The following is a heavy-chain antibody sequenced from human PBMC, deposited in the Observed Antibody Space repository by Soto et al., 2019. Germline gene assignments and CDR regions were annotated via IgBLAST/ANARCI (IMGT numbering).Heavy chain of an antibody. D-gene: IGHD3-22*01. J-gene: IGHJ4*02. CDR3: ARQIYDSDTGPNFQYYFDS. V-gene: IGHV5-10-1*01. Sequence: GESLKISCKGSGYSFMNYWIAWVRQMPGKGLEWMGRIDPSDSQTYYSPSFRGHVTISVTKSITTVFLQWSSLRASDTAMYYCARQIYDSDTGPNFQYYFDSWGQGTPVTVSS. CDR1: GYSFMNYW. CDR2: IDPSDSQT.